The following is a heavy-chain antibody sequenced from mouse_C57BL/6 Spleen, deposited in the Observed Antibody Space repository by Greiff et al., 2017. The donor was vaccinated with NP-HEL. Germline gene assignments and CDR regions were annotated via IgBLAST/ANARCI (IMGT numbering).Heavy chain of an antibody. J-gene: IGHJ4*01. V-gene: IGHV10-3*01. D-gene: IGHD2-3*01. Sequence: EVMLVESGGGLVQPKGSLKLSCAASGFTFNTYAMHWVRQAPGKGLEWVARIRSKSSNYATYYADSVKDRFTISRDDSQSMLYLQMNNLKTEDTAMYYCAREGYYSYYYAMDYWGQGTSVTVSS. CDR2: IRSKSSNYAT. CDR3: AREGYYSYYYAMDY. CDR1: GFTFNTYA.